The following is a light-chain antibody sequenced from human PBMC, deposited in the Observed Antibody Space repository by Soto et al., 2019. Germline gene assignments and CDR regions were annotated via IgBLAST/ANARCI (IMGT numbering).Light chain of an antibody. CDR1: SSDVGAYDF. J-gene: IGLJ3*02. V-gene: IGLV2-11*01. CDR2: DVI. CDR3: SSYAGSHTYEV. Sequence: QSVLTQPRSVSGSLGQSVTISCTGTSSDVGAYDFVSWYQQNPGKAPRLIIFDVIKRPSGVPDRFSGSKSGNTASLTISGLQSEDEADYHCSSYAGSHTYEVFGVGTKVTVL.